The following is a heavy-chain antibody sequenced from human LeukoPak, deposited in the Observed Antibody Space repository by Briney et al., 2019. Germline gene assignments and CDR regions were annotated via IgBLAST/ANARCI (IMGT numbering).Heavy chain of an antibody. CDR2: TYTGGNS. V-gene: IGHV3-53*01. CDR1: GFTFSSYT. CDR3: ARGGRGSAAVVAPRSFDI. D-gene: IGHD3-22*01. Sequence: GGSLRLSCRASGFTFSSYTMSWVRQAPGKGLEGVSVTYTGGNSYYAGSVKGRFIISRDISKNTLYLQMDSLRAEDSALYYCARGGRGSAAVVAPRSFDIWGQGTMVTVSS. J-gene: IGHJ3*02.